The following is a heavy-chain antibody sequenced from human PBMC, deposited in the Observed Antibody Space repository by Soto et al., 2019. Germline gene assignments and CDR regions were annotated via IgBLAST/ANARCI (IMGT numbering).Heavy chain of an antibody. CDR2: IKSKTDGGTT. CDR3: TTGLRYYYGSGSYYTYYFAY. D-gene: IGHD3-10*01. V-gene: IGHV3-15*01. CDR1: GFTFSNAW. J-gene: IGHJ4*02. Sequence: EVQLVESGGGLVKPGGSLRLSCAASGFTFSNAWMSWVRQAPGKGLEWVGRIKSKTDGGTTDYDAPVKGRFTISRDDSKNTLYLQMNSLKTEDTAVYYCTTGLRYYYGSGSYYTYYFAYWGQGTLVTVSS.